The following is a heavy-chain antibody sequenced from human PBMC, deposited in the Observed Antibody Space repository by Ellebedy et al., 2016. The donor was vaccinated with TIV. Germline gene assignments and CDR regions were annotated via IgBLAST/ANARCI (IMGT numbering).Heavy chain of an antibody. CDR1: GFTFSNYW. Sequence: GESLKISCAASGFTFSNYWMNWVRQAPGEGLEWVATIKQGGSEKYYVDSVKGRFTISRDNAKNSLYLQMNSLRAEDTAVYYCARLDAIIDVKSLDYWGQGTLVTVSS. D-gene: IGHD3-10*01. V-gene: IGHV3-7*03. CDR2: IKQGGSEK. J-gene: IGHJ4*02. CDR3: ARLDAIIDVKSLDY.